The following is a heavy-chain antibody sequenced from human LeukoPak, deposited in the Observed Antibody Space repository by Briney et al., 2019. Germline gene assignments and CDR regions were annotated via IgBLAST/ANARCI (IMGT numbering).Heavy chain of an antibody. CDR2: IYYTGST. CDR3: ARRWGNIVGVTYEY. D-gene: IGHD3-16*01. CDR1: GSSITSVSHY. Sequence: PSETLSLTCTISGSSITSVSHYWGWIRQPPGKGLEWIGDIYYTGSTYYSPSLRSRVTMSVHTSENQFSLRLNSVAAVDTAVYYCARRWGNIVGVTYEYWGQGTLVTVSS. V-gene: IGHV4-39*01. J-gene: IGHJ4*02.